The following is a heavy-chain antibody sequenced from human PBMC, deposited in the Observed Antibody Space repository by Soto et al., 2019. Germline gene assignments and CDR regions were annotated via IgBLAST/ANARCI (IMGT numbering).Heavy chain of an antibody. CDR2: IYNSGGT. J-gene: IGHJ6*03. V-gene: IGHV4-31*03. CDR3: ARKDSGYADYMDV. CDR1: GGSISRGGYY. D-gene: IGHD5-12*01. Sequence: QVQLQESGPGLVKPSQTLSLTCTVSGGSISRGGYYCSWIRQHPGKGLEWIGYIYNSGGTYYNPPLKSRVTISVDTSEIQFSLGLGSVTAADAAVYYCARKDSGYADYMDVWGKGTTVTVSS.